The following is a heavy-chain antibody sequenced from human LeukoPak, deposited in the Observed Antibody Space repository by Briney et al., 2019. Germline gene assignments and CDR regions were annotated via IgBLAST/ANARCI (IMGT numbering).Heavy chain of an antibody. J-gene: IGHJ4*02. D-gene: IGHD7-27*01. Sequence: SETLSLTCSVSGGSISTYYWSWIRQPAGKGLEWIGRFYTSGNSYYNPSLKSRVTISVDTSKNQFSLKLSSVTAADTAVYYCASDDITGDMNYWGQGTLVTVSS. V-gene: IGHV4-4*07. CDR1: GGSISTYY. CDR3: ASDDITGDMNY. CDR2: FYTSGNS.